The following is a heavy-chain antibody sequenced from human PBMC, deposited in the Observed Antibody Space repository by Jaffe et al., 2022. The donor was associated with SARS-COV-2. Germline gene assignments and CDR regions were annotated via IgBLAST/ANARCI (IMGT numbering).Heavy chain of an antibody. V-gene: IGHV4-59*02. J-gene: IGHJ6*02. CDR1: GGSVSSSY. CDR2: IYYSGST. D-gene: IGHD6-13*01. CDR3: ARDSGASSNWIQGGMDV. Sequence: QVQLQESGPGLVKPSETLSLTCAVSGGSVSSSYWTWMRQPPGKGLEWIGNIYYSGSTNYNPSLKSRVTMSADTSKNQFSLKLSSVTAADTAVYYCARDSGASSNWIQGGMDVWGQGTTVIVSS.